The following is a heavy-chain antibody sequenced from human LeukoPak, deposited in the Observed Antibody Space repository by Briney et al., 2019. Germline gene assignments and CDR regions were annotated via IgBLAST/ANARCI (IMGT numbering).Heavy chain of an antibody. CDR3: ARVDSSGYYKNYFDY. CDR2: IYSGGNT. V-gene: IGHV3-53*01. CDR1: GFTVSGKS. J-gene: IGHJ4*02. D-gene: IGHD3-22*01. Sequence: GALRLSCAASGFTVSGKSMSWVRQAPGMGLEWVSVIYSGGNTYYADSVKGRFTISRDNSKNTMYLQMNSLRAEDTAVYYCARVDSSGYYKNYFDYWGQGTLVTVSS.